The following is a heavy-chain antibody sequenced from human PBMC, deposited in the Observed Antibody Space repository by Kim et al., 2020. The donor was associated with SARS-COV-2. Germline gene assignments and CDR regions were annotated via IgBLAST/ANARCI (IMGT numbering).Heavy chain of an antibody. Sequence: ASVKVSCKASGYTFTSYYMHWVRQAPGQGLEWMGIINPSGGSTSYAQKFQGRVTMTRDTSTSTVYMELSSLRSEDTAVYYCARVGIAVAGIFLAGDYYGMDVWGQGTTVTVSS. D-gene: IGHD6-19*01. CDR2: INPSGGST. CDR3: ARVGIAVAGIFLAGDYYGMDV. CDR1: GYTFTSYY. J-gene: IGHJ6*02. V-gene: IGHV1-46*01.